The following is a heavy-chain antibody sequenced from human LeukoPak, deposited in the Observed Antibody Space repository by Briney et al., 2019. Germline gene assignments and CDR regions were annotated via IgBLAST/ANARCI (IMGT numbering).Heavy chain of an antibody. D-gene: IGHD1-26*01. CDR2: INWNGGST. Sequence: GGSLRLSCAASGFTLDDYGMSWVSQAPRKGLEWVYGINWNGGSTGYAESVKRRFTISRHNAKNSLYLQMNSLRAEDTALYYCAREYGSYRDAFDIWGQGTMVTVS. CDR1: GFTLDDYG. V-gene: IGHV3-20*04. CDR3: AREYGSYRDAFDI. J-gene: IGHJ3*02.